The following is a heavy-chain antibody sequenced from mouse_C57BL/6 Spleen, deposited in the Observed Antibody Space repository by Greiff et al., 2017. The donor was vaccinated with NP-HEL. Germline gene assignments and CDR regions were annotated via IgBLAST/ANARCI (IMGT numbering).Heavy chain of an antibody. D-gene: IGHD1-1*01. CDR3: ARRGGSSFLYAMDY. CDR2: INPNYGTT. V-gene: IGHV1-39*01. Sequence: EVQLQESGPELVKPGASVKISCKASGYSFTDYNMNWVKQSNGKSLEWIGVINPNYGTTSYNQKFKGKATLTVDQSSSTAYMQLNSLTSEDSAVYYCARRGGSSFLYAMDYWGQGTSVTVSS. CDR1: GYSFTDYN. J-gene: IGHJ4*01.